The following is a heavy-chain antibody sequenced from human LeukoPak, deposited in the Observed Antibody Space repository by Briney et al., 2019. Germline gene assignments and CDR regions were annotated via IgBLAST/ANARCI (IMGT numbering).Heavy chain of an antibody. V-gene: IGHV4-59*01. Sequence: SETLSLTCTVSGGSISSYYWSWIRQPPGKGLEWIGYIYYSGSTNYSPSLKSRVTISVDTSKNQFSLKLSSVTAADTAVYYCAKATVTTSGLAPWGQGTLVTVSS. D-gene: IGHD4-17*01. CDR1: GGSISSYY. CDR2: IYYSGST. CDR3: AKATVTTSGLAP. J-gene: IGHJ5*02.